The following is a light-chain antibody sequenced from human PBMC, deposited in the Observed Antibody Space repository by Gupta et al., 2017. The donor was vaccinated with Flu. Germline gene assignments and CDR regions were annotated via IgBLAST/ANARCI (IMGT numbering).Light chain of an antibody. CDR3: QQYGSARWT. V-gene: IGKV3-20*01. CDR1: QSVSSSY. J-gene: IGKJ1*01. Sequence: GTLSLSPGERATLSCKASQSVSSSYVAWYQQKPGQAPRRLNYGASSRATGIPDRFSGSGSGKDCNLTISRLEPEDFAVYDCQQYGSARWTFGQGTKVEIK. CDR2: GAS.